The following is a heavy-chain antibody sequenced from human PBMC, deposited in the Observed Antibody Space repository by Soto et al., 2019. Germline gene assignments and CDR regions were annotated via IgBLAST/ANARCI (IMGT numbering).Heavy chain of an antibody. D-gene: IGHD3-10*01. CDR3: ARSATMLRGVLHRRMDV. V-gene: IGHV3-23*01. J-gene: IGHJ6*02. Sequence: PGGSLRLSCAASGFTFSTYAMSWVGQAPGKGLERVSIIRSSGGSTSYADSVKGRFTISRDNSKDTLYLQMNSLRAEDTAVYYCARSATMLRGVLHRRMDVWGQGTTVTVSS. CDR1: GFTFSTYA. CDR2: IRSSGGST.